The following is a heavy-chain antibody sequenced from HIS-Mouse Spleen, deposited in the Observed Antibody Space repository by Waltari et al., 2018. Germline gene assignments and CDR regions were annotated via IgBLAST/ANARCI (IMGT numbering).Heavy chain of an antibody. CDR3: AREIPYSSSWYDWYFDL. CDR2: IYYSGST. CDR1: GGSIRSSRYY. Sequence: QLQLQGSGPGLVKPSETLSLTCTVSGGSIRSSRYYWGWIRHPPGKGLEWIGSIYYSGSTYYNPSLKSRVTISVDTSKNQFSLKLSSVTAADTAVYYCAREIPYSSSWYDWYFDLWGRGTLVTVSS. J-gene: IGHJ2*01. V-gene: IGHV4-39*07. D-gene: IGHD6-13*01.